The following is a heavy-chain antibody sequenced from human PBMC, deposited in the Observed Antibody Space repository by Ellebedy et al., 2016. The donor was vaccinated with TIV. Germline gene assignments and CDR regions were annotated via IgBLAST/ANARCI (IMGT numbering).Heavy chain of an antibody. CDR1: GYTFTGYG. J-gene: IGHJ4*02. CDR3: ARFVDGDYEDY. V-gene: IGHV1-18*04. D-gene: IGHD4-17*01. Sequence: AASVKVSCKASGYTFTGYGISWVRQAPGQGLEWMGWISGYNGNTYSAQKLQGRVTMTTDTSTSTAYMELRSLRSDDTAVYYCARFVDGDYEDYWGQGALVTVSS. CDR2: ISGYNGNT.